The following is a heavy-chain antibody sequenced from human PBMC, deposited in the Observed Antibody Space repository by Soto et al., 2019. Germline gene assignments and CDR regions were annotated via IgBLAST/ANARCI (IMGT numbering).Heavy chain of an antibody. CDR2: ISAYNGNT. V-gene: IGHV1-18*01. Sequence: ASVKVSCKASGYTFTSYGISWVRQAPGQGLEWMGWISAYNGNTNYAQKLQGRVTMTTDTSTSTAYMELRSLRSDDTAVYYCAREHGYCSSTSCYLDWFDPWGQGTLVTVSS. CDR1: GYTFTSYG. J-gene: IGHJ5*02. CDR3: AREHGYCSSTSCYLDWFDP. D-gene: IGHD2-2*03.